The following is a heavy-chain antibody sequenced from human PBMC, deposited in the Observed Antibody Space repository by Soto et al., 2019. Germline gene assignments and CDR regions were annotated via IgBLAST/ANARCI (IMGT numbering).Heavy chain of an antibody. CDR1: GDNVSTNSAG. CDR3: VRNSWNAPPAFDF. CDR2: TYYRSKWYN. J-gene: IGHJ4*02. Sequence: TLSLTCVISGDNVSTNSAGWNWIRQSPSRGLEWLGRTYYRSKWYNDYALSVKSRITVHPDTSKNQFSLQLKSVTPDDTGVYYCVRNSWNAPPAFDFWGPGNQVTVSS. D-gene: IGHD1-1*01. V-gene: IGHV6-1*01.